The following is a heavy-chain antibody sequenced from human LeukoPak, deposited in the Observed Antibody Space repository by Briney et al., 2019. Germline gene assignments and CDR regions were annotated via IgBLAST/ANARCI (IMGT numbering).Heavy chain of an antibody. D-gene: IGHD6-19*01. CDR2: INHSGST. J-gene: IGHJ6*02. V-gene: IGHV4-34*01. CDR1: GGSFSGYY. CDR3: ARVPRRGSGWYGPPYYCYGMDV. Sequence: SETLSLTCAVYGGSFSGYYWSWIRQPPGKGLEWIGEINHSGSTNYNPSLKSRVTISVDTSKNQFSLKLSSVTAADTAVYYCARVPRRGSGWYGPPYYCYGMDVWGQGTTVTVSS.